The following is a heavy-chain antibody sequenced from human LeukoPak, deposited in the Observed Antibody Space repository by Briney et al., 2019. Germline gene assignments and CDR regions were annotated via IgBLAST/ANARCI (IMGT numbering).Heavy chain of an antibody. CDR2: IYYSGST. D-gene: IGHD5-24*01. J-gene: IGHJ5*02. CDR1: GGSISSHY. CDR3: AREDHGSTNWFDP. Sequence: SETLSLTCTVSGGSISSHYWSWIRQPPGKGLEWIGYIYYSGSTNYNPSLKGRVTISVDTSKNQFSLKLSSVTAADTAVYYCAREDHGSTNWFDPWGQGTLVTVSS. V-gene: IGHV4-59*11.